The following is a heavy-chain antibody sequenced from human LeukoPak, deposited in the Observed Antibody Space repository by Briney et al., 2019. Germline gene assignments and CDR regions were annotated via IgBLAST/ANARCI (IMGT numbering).Heavy chain of an antibody. CDR1: GFTFSSYS. CDR3: ARGYSSGWLEGTSFDY. J-gene: IGHJ4*02. Sequence: GGSLRLSCAASGFTFSSYSMNWVRQAPGKGLEWVSSISSRSSYIYYADSVKGRFTISRDNAKNSLYLQMNSLRAEDTAVYYCARGYSSGWLEGTSFDYWGQGTLVTVSS. D-gene: IGHD6-19*01. V-gene: IGHV3-21*01. CDR2: ISSRSSYI.